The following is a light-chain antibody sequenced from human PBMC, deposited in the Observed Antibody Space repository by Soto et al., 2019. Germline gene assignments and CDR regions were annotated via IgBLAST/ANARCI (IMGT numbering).Light chain of an antibody. CDR3: NSYADSNTYV. CDR2: DVS. J-gene: IGLJ1*01. V-gene: IGLV2-8*01. CDR1: SSVVGGYNY. Sequence: QSVLTQPASVSGSPGQSITISCTGTSSVVGGYNYVSWYQHHPGKAPKLIIYDVSQRPSGVPDRFSGSKSGNTASLTVSGLQAEDEADYYCNSYADSNTYVFGTGTKVTVL.